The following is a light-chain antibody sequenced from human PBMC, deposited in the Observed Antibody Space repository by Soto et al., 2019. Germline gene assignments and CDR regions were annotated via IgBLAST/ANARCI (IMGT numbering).Light chain of an antibody. CDR1: SGHSSYA. V-gene: IGLV4-69*01. CDR2: LNGDGSH. Sequence: QLVLTQSPSASASLGASVKLTCTLSSGHSSYAIAWHQQQPEKGPRYLMKLNGDGSHDKGDGIPDRFSGSSSGAERYLTISSLQSEDEADYYCQTWDTGIRVFGGGTKVTV. CDR3: QTWDTGIRV. J-gene: IGLJ2*01.